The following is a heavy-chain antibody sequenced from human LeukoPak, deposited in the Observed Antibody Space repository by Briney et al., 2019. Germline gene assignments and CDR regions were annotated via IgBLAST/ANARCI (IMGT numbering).Heavy chain of an antibody. D-gene: IGHD1-26*01. Sequence: PSQTLSLTCTVSGGSISSGDYYWSWIRQPPGNGLEWIGYIYYSGTTFYNPSLKSRITISVDTSKNQFCLKLSSVTAADTAVYYCARHKAQWELIYWGQGTLVTVSS. CDR3: ARHKAQWELIY. CDR2: IYYSGTT. V-gene: IGHV4-30-4*01. J-gene: IGHJ1*01. CDR1: GGSISSGDYY.